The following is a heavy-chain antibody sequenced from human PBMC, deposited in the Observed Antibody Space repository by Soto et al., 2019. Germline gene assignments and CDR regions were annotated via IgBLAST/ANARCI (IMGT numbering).Heavy chain of an antibody. D-gene: IGHD2-15*01. J-gene: IGHJ4*02. Sequence: QVQLVQSGAEVKKPGSSVKVSCKASGGTFSSYAISWVRQAPGQGLEWMGGIIPIFGTANYAQKFQGRVTITADESTSTAYMEMSSLRSGNTAVYYCASGYCSGGSCYHNTDYWGQGTLVTVSS. CDR2: IIPIFGTA. CDR3: ASGYCSGGSCYHNTDY. V-gene: IGHV1-69*12. CDR1: GGTFSSYA.